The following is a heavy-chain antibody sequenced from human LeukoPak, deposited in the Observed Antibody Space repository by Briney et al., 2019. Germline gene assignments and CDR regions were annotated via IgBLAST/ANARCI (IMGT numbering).Heavy chain of an antibody. V-gene: IGHV3-30*04. Sequence: PGGSLRLSCAASGFTFRNYAMLWARQAPGKGLEWVAVTSYDGSNEYYADSVKGRFTISRVNSKNTLYLQMSSLRTEDSALYYCARGGPPDYWGQGTLVTVSS. CDR2: TSYDGSNE. CDR3: ARGGPPDY. CDR1: GFTFRNYA. J-gene: IGHJ4*02. D-gene: IGHD3-16*01.